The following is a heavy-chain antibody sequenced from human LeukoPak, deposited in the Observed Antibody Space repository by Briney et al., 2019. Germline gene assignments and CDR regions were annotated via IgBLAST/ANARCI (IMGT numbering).Heavy chain of an antibody. CDR2: INPNSGGT. CDR1: GYTFTGYY. CDR3: ARVIYYGSGSYEPSAYYYYYGMDV. J-gene: IGHJ6*02. D-gene: IGHD3-10*01. V-gene: IGHV1-2*02. Sequence: GASVKVSCKASGYTFTGYYMHWVRQAPGQGLEWMGWINPNSGGTNYAQKSQGRVTMTRDTSNSTAYMELSRLRSDDTAVYYCARVIYYGSGSYEPSAYYYYYGMDVWGQGTTVTVSS.